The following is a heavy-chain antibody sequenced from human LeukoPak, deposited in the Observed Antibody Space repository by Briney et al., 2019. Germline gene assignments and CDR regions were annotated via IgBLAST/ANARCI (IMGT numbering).Heavy chain of an antibody. CDR3: AVPPPGVPAAMGFDY. CDR2: IITIFNTT. V-gene: IGHV1-69*13. J-gene: IGHJ4*02. CDR1: GDPFNSYT. D-gene: IGHD2-2*01. Sequence: SVKVSCKASGDPFNSYTVNWVRQAPGQGLEWVGGIITIFNTTHYAQKFQGRVTITSDESTTTAHLEVTSLRSEDTAVYYCAVPPPGVPAAMGFDYWGQGTLVTVSS.